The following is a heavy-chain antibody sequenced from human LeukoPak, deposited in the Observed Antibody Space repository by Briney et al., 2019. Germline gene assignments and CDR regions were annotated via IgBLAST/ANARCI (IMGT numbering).Heavy chain of an antibody. D-gene: IGHD7-27*01. V-gene: IGHV4-30-2*01. J-gene: IGHJ4*02. Sequence: PSETLSLTCTVSGGSISSGGYYWSWIRQPPGKGLEWIGYIYHSGSTYYNPSLKSRVTISVDRSKNQFSLKLSSVTAADTAVYYCARAQEGRDDTGDYWGQGTLVTVSS. CDR1: GGSISSGGYY. CDR3: ARAQEGRDDTGDY. CDR2: IYHSGST.